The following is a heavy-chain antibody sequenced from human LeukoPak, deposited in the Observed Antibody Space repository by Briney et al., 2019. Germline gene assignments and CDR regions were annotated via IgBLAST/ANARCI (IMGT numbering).Heavy chain of an antibody. CDR1: GFTFSIFA. Sequence: GRSLRLSCAASGFTFSIFAMHWVRQAPGKGLEWVAAISYDGSNKYYADSVKGRFTISRDNSKNTLYLQMNSLRTEDTAVYYCARDVGSSGRYWVYFQHWGQGTLVTVSS. CDR2: ISYDGSNK. CDR3: ARDVGSSGRYWVYFQH. V-gene: IGHV3-30*04. J-gene: IGHJ1*01. D-gene: IGHD6-19*01.